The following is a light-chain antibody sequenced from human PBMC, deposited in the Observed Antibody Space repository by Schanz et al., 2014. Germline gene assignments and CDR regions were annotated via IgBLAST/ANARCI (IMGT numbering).Light chain of an antibody. CDR3: AAWDDSLNAYV. CDR2: SNN. Sequence: QSVLTQPPSASGTPGQRVTISCSGSNSNTGSNTVNWYQHLPGTAPKLLIYSNNVGPSGVPDRFSGSKSGTSASLAISDLQSEDEADYYCAAWDDSLNAYVFGTGTKLTVL. J-gene: IGLJ1*01. CDR1: NSNTGSNT. V-gene: IGLV1-44*01.